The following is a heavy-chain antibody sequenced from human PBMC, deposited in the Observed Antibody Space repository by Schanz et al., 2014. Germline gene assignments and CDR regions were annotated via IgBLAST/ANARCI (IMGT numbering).Heavy chain of an antibody. CDR3: ARENLNWEAFDI. CDR1: GFTFSDYY. V-gene: IGHV3-11*01. J-gene: IGHJ3*02. D-gene: IGHD7-27*01. Sequence: QVQLVESGGGLVKPGGSLRLSCAASGFTFSDYYMSWVRQAPGKGLEWLSYISRDGTTSYYADSVKGRFTISRDNAKNSLYLEMTSLRGEDTAVYYCARENLNWEAFDIWGQGTLVTVSS. CDR2: ISRDGTTS.